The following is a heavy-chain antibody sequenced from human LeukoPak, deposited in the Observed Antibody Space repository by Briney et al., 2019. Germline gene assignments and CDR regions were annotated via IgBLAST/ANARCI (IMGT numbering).Heavy chain of an antibody. J-gene: IGHJ6*03. CDR1: GGSISSYY. CDR3: ARDYRYSTLYYYMHV. D-gene: IGHD6-13*01. V-gene: IGHV4-4*07. Sequence: SETLSLTCTVSGGSISSYYWSWIRQPAGKGLEWIGRIYTSGSTNYNPSLKSRVTMSVDTSKNQFSLKLSSVTAADTAVYYCARDYRYSTLYYYMHVWGKGTTVTVSS. CDR2: IYTSGST.